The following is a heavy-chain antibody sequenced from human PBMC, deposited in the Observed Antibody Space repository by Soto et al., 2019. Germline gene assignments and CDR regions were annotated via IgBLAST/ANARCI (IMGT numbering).Heavy chain of an antibody. D-gene: IGHD2-15*01. Sequence: VGSKRVSRRAAECKCGSYGRSWVRQKTGKGLEWVSAISGSGGSTYYADSVKGRFTISRDNSKNTLYLQMNSLRAEDTAVYYCAKVVVAATRMLDAFDIWGQGTMVTVSS. V-gene: IGHV3-23*01. J-gene: IGHJ3*02. CDR3: AKVVVAATRMLDAFDI. CDR1: ECKCGSYG. CDR2: ISGSGGST.